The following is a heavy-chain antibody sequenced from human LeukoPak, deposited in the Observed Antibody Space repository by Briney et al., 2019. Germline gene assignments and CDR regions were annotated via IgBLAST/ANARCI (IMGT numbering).Heavy chain of an antibody. CDR3: ARGINRDYRIDY. D-gene: IGHD1-14*01. CDR2: MNPNSGNT. V-gene: IGHV1-8*01. Sequence: ASVKVSCKASGYTFTSYDINWVRQATGQGLEWMGWMNPNSGNTGYAQKFQGRVTMTRNTSISTAYMELSSLRSEDTAVYYCARGINRDYRIDYWGQGTPVTVSS. J-gene: IGHJ4*02. CDR1: GYTFTSYD.